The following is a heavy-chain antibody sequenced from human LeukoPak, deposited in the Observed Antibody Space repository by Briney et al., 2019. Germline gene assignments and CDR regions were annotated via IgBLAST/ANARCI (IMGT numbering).Heavy chain of an antibody. CDR3: ARYAHYDSSGYVDY. CDR1: GYTFTSYD. D-gene: IGHD3-22*01. Sequence: ASVKVSCKASGYTFTSYDINWVRQATGQGLEWMGWMNPNSGNTGYAQKFQGRVTITRNTSISTAYMELSSLRSEDTAVYYCARYAHYDSSGYVDYWGQGTLVTVSS. CDR2: MNPNSGNT. V-gene: IGHV1-8*03. J-gene: IGHJ4*02.